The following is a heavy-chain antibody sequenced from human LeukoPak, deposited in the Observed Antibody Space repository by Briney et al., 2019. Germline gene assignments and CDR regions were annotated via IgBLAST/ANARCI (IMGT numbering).Heavy chain of an antibody. Sequence: SETLSLTCTVSGGSISSGSYYWSWIRQPAGKGPEWIGRIYTSGSTNYNPSLKSRVTISVDTSKNQFSLKLSSVTAADTAVYYCARDGDDYGDLSFDYWGQGTLVTVSS. D-gene: IGHD4-17*01. J-gene: IGHJ4*02. CDR1: GGSISSGSYY. CDR3: ARDGDDYGDLSFDY. V-gene: IGHV4-61*02. CDR2: IYTSGST.